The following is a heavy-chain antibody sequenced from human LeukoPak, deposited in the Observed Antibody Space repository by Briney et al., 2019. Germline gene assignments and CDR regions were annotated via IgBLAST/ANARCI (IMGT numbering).Heavy chain of an antibody. CDR3: ARADHSSGGLARFDP. Sequence: SETLSLTCAVYGGSFNDYYWSWIRQPPGKGLEWIGEINHSASTNYNPSLKSRVTMSVDTSKSQFSLKMTSVTAADTALYYCARADHSSGGLARFDPWGQGTLVTVSS. J-gene: IGHJ5*02. CDR2: INHSAST. V-gene: IGHV4-34*01. D-gene: IGHD3-22*01. CDR1: GGSFNDYY.